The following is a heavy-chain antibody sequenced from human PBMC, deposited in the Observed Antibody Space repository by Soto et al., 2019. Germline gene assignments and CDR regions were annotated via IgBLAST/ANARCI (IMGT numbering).Heavy chain of an antibody. CDR1: GFTFSSYA. J-gene: IGHJ3*02. V-gene: IGHV3-23*01. CDR2: ISGSGGST. D-gene: IGHD2-8*01. CDR3: AKEGGWVYAIPGGSFDI. Sequence: EVQLLESGGGLVQPGGSLRLSCAASGFTFSSYAMSWVRQAPGKGLEWVSAISGSGGSTYYADSVKGRFTISRDNSKNTLYLQMNSLRAEDTAVYYCAKEGGWVYAIPGGSFDIWGQGTMVTVSS.